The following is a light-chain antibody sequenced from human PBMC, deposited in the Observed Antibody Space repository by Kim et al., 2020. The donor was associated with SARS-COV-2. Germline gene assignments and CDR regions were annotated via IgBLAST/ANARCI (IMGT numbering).Light chain of an antibody. Sequence: ESVLTQSPATLSLSPGDRATLSCRASQSVSSYLAWYQQKPGQTPRLLIYDASNRATGIPARFSGSGSGTDFTLTISSLEPEDFAVYYCQQRSNCPWTFGQGTKVDIK. CDR2: DAS. J-gene: IGKJ1*01. CDR3: QQRSNCPWT. V-gene: IGKV3-11*01. CDR1: QSVSSY.